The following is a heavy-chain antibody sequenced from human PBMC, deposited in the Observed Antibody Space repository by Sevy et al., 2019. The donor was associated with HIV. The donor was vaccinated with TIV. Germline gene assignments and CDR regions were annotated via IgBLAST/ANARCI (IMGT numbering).Heavy chain of an antibody. CDR3: ARDSRSSGWYRFDY. V-gene: IGHV3-21*01. Sequence: GGSLRLSCAASGFTFSSYSMNWVRQAPGKGLEWVSSISSSSSYIYYAHSVKGRFTISRDNAKNSLYLQMNSLRAEDTAVYYCARDSRSSGWYRFDYWGQGTLVTVSS. J-gene: IGHJ4*02. D-gene: IGHD6-19*01. CDR2: ISSSSSYI. CDR1: GFTFSSYS.